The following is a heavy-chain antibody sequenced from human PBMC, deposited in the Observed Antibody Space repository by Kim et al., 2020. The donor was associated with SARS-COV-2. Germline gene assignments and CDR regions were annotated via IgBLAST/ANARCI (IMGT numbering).Heavy chain of an antibody. CDR3: ARDPDDILTGYYFDY. D-gene: IGHD3-9*01. Sequence: DSVKGRFTISRVNSKNTLYLQMNSLRAEDTAVYYCARDPDDILTGYYFDYWGQGTLVTVSS. J-gene: IGHJ4*02. V-gene: IGHV3-30*07.